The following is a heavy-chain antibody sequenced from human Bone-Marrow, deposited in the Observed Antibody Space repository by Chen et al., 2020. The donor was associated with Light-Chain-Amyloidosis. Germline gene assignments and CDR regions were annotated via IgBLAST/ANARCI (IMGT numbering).Heavy chain of an antibody. Sequence: QVQLVASGGGVVQPGRSLRLSCSAYGFTVRSYGMHWVRQAPGKGLEWVAVIWYDGSNKYYADSVKGRFTISRDNFKNTLYLQMNSLRAEDTAVYYCAGSPAGHDAFDIWGQGTMVTVSS. CDR1: GFTVRSYG. CDR3: AGSPAGHDAFDI. V-gene: IGHV3-33*01. CDR2: IWYDGSNK. D-gene: IGHD3-10*01. J-gene: IGHJ3*02.